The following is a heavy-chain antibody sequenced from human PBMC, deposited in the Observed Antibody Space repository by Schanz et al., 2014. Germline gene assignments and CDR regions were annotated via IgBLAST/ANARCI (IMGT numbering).Heavy chain of an antibody. CDR1: RSTFSSYT. Sequence: QVQLVQSGAEVKKPGSSVKVSCKASRSTFSSYTISWVRQARGQGLEWVGRFIPILDVGNYAQQFQGRVTFTADKSTSTAYMELSSLRYEDSALYYCATDTMPGSFDYWGQGMMVTVSS. V-gene: IGHV1-69*02. J-gene: IGHJ4*02. CDR2: FIPILDVG. CDR3: ATDTMPGSFDY. D-gene: IGHD5-18*01.